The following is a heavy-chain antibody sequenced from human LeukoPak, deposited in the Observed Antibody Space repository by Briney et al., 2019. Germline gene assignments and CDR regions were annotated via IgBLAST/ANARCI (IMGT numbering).Heavy chain of an antibody. CDR2: ISSDGSIT. CDR1: GFTFSTYW. D-gene: IGHD3-10*01. V-gene: IGHV3-74*01. CDR3: ARHLNYYFDY. Sequence: GGSLRLSCAASGFTFSTYWMHWVRQAPGKGLVWVSRISSDGSITSYADSVKGRFTISRDNAKNTLYLQMNSLRAEDTAVYYCARHLNYYFDYWGQGTLVTVSS. J-gene: IGHJ4*02.